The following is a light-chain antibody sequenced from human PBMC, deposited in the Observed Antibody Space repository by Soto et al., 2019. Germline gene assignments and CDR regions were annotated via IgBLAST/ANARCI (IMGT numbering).Light chain of an antibody. Sequence: QSVLTQPASVSGSPGQSITISCTGSSRVVGGYNYVSWYQQHPGKAPKLMIYDVSNRPSGVSNRFSGSRSGNTASPTISGLQAEDEADYYCSSYTSSSPYVFGTGTKVTVL. J-gene: IGLJ1*01. CDR2: DVS. V-gene: IGLV2-14*01. CDR3: SSYTSSSPYV. CDR1: SRVVGGYNY.